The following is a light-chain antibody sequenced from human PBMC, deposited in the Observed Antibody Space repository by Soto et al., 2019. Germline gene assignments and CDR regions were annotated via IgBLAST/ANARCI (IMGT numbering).Light chain of an antibody. J-gene: IGKJ4*01. Sequence: EIVLTQSPGTLSLSPGERATLSCRASQSVSSNFLAWYQEKLGQAPRLLIYGASKRATGIPDRFSGSGSGTDFTLTISRLEPEDFAVYYCHQYNDWPFTFGGGTKVEIK. V-gene: IGKV3-20*01. CDR1: QSVSSNF. CDR2: GAS. CDR3: HQYNDWPFT.